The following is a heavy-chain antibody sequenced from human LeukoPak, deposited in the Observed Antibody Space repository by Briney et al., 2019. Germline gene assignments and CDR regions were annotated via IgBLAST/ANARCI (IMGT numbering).Heavy chain of an antibody. CDR2: ILHSGST. D-gene: IGHD3-10*01. J-gene: IGHJ4*02. Sequence: SETLSLTCAVSGYSISSAYYWGWIRQLPGKGLEWIGSILHSGSTYYNPSLKSRVTISVDTSKNHLSLKLTSVTAADTAVYYCARDRGVRGEMDFWGQGTLVTVSS. V-gene: IGHV4-38-2*02. CDR3: ARDRGVRGEMDF. CDR1: GYSISSAYY.